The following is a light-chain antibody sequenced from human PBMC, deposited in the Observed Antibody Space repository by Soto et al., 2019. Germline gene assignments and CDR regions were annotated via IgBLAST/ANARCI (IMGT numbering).Light chain of an antibody. CDR2: GAS. Sequence: EIVMTQSPATQSVSPGERTTLSCRARQSVSSNFAWYQQKPGQAPRLLIYGASTMATGIPARFSGRESGTEFTRTISGLQSEYVAVYYCQQYKDWALTFGGGTKVEIK. J-gene: IGKJ4*01. V-gene: IGKV3-15*01. CDR3: QQYKDWALT. CDR1: QSVSSN.